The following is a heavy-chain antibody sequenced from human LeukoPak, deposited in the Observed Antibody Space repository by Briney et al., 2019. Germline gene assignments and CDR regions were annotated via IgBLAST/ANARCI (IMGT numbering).Heavy chain of an antibody. V-gene: IGHV3-23*01. J-gene: IGHJ4*02. Sequence: GTLRLSSAASRFTISSYGMSWLRQAPGKGLEWVSAISGSGGSTYYADSVKGRFTISRDNSKNTLYLQMNSLRAEDTAVYYCAKVRPGGENDYWGQGTLVTVSS. D-gene: IGHD1-1*01. CDR2: ISGSGGST. CDR1: RFTISSYG. CDR3: AKVRPGGENDY.